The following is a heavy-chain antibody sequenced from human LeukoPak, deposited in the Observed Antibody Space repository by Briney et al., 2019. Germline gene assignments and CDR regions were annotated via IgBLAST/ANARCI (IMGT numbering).Heavy chain of an antibody. CDR2: ISSSGRTF. V-gene: IGHV3-48*01. CDR3: ARDSRGSSWFFDY. J-gene: IGHJ4*02. D-gene: IGHD6-13*01. CDR1: GFTFSNYW. Sequence: GGSLRLSCAASGFTFSNYWMSWVRQAPGKGLEWVSYISSSGRTFYYADSVKGRFTISRDNGKNSLYLQMNSLRVEDTAVYYCARDSRGSSWFFDYWGQGALVTVSS.